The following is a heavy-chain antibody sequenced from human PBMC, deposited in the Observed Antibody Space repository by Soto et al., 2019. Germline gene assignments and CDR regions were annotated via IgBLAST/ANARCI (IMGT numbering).Heavy chain of an antibody. V-gene: IGHV4-39*01. CDR3: ARGGSCSGGSCYSDYHYYYMDV. CDR1: GGSISSISYY. Sequence: QLQLQESGPGLVKPSETLSLTCTVPGGSISSISYYWAWIRQPPGKGPDWIGTIYYSGSTYYNPSLKSRVTISVDTSKNPFSLKLTSVTAADTAVYYCARGGSCSGGSCYSDYHYYYMDVWGKGTTVTVSS. D-gene: IGHD2-15*01. CDR2: IYYSGST. J-gene: IGHJ6*03.